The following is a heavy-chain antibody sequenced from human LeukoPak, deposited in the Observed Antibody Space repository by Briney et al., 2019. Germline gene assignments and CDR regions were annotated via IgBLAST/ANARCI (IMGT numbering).Heavy chain of an antibody. CDR2: VIPIFGTA. CDR1: GDTFSSYA. CDR3: AQFGDYFEF. V-gene: IGHV1-69*05. Sequence: SVKVSCKASGDTFSSYAVNWVRQAPGQGLEWMGGVIPIFGTANYTQKFQGRLTITTDESTSTAYMELSSLRSDDTAVYCAAQFGDYFEFWGQGTLVTVSS. J-gene: IGHJ4*02. D-gene: IGHD5-24*01.